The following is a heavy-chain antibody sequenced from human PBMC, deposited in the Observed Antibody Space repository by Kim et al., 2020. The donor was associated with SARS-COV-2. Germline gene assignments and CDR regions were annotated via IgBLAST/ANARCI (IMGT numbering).Heavy chain of an antibody. V-gene: IGHV3-23*01. CDR3: AKVAGNSVWFGEHLGAFDI. J-gene: IGHJ3*02. CDR2: ISGSGGST. CDR1: GFTFSSYA. Sequence: GGSLRLSCAASGFTFSSYAMSWVRQAPGKGLEWVSAISGSGGSTYYADSVKGRFTISRDNSKNTLYLQMNSLRAEDTAVYYCAKVAGNSVWFGEHLGAFDIWRQGTMVTVSS. D-gene: IGHD3-10*01.